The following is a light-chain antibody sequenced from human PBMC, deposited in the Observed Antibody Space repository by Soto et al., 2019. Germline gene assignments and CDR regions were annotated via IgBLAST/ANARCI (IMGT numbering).Light chain of an antibody. V-gene: IGKV1-27*01. CDR2: AAS. Sequence: EIQMTQSPSSLSSSVGDRVTITCRASQSISNYLAWYQQKPGKVPTLLIHAASTLQSGVTSRFSGSGSGTDFTLTISRLQPEDVATYYCQKYNSAPPTFGRGTKLEIK. CDR1: QSISNY. CDR3: QKYNSAPPT. J-gene: IGKJ2*01.